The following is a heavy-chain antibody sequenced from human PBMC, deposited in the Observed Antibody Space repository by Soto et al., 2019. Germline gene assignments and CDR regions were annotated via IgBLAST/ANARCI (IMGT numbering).Heavy chain of an antibody. CDR3: ASRRIGSGSLDY. D-gene: IGHD2-15*01. CDR2: IHYTGNT. J-gene: IGHJ4*02. Sequence: PSETLSLTCTVSGGSISGYYWIWIRQPPGKGLEWIGFIHYTGNTNYSPSLKSRVTISVDTSKKQFSLKLTSVTAADTAVYYCASRRIGSGSLDYWGQGTLVTVSS. V-gene: IGHV4-59*01. CDR1: GGSISGYY.